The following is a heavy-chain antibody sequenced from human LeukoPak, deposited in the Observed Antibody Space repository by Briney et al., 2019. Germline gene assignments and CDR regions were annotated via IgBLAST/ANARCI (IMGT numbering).Heavy chain of an antibody. CDR2: INGDGSST. Sequence: GGSLRLSCAASGFTFSPYWMHWVRQAPGKGLVWVSRINGDGSSTDYADSVKGRFTIPRDNAKNTLYLQMNSLTAEDTAVYYCARDRGYQMVDPWGQGTLVTVSS. CDR3: ARDRGYQMVDP. V-gene: IGHV3-74*01. D-gene: IGHD5-12*01. CDR1: GFTFSPYW. J-gene: IGHJ5*02.